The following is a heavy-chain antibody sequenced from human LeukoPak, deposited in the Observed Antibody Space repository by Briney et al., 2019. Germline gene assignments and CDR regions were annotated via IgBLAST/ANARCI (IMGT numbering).Heavy chain of an antibody. CDR3: AKGWGTTVTTDWYFDL. V-gene: IGHV3-9*03. CDR2: ISWNSGSI. D-gene: IGHD4-17*01. Sequence: GGSLRLSCAASGFTFDDYAMHWVRQAPGKGLEWVSGISWNSGSIGYADSVKGRFTISRDNAKNSLYLQMNSLRAEDMALYYCAKGWGTTVTTDWYFDLWGRGTLVTVSS. CDR1: GFTFDDYA. J-gene: IGHJ2*01.